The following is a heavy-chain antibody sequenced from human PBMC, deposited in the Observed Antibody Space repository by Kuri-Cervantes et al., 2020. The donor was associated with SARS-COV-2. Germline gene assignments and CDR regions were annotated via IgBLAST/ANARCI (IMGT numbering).Heavy chain of an antibody. CDR3: AREGSMIPMDV. D-gene: IGHD3-22*01. V-gene: IGHV3-23*01. J-gene: IGHJ6*02. CDR1: GFHFSSYA. Sequence: LSLTCAASGFHFSSYAMSWVRQAPGKGLEWVSGISGSDGRTYYADSVKGRFTISRDNSKNTLYLQMNSLRAEDTAVYYCAREGSMIPMDVWGQGTTVTVSS. CDR2: ISGSDGRT.